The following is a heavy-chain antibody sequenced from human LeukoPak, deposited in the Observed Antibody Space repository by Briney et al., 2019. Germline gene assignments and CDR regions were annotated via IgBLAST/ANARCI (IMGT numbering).Heavy chain of an antibody. Sequence: PGGSLRLSCAASGFTFSGYAMSWVRQAPGKGLEWVSAISSSSYIYYADSVEGRFTISRDNAKNSLYLQMNSLRAEDTAVYYCARGAYPYDFWSGYREYYYMDVWGKGTTVTVSS. CDR3: ARGAYPYDFWSGYREYYYMDV. CDR2: ISSSSYI. J-gene: IGHJ6*03. V-gene: IGHV3-21*01. D-gene: IGHD3-3*01. CDR1: GFTFSGYA.